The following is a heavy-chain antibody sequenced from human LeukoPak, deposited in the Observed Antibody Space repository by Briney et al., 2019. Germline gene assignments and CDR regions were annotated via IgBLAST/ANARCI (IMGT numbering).Heavy chain of an antibody. V-gene: IGHV3-30*03. CDR1: GFTFSTYG. Sequence: GGSLRLSCVASGFTFSTYGMHCVRQAPGKGLEWVAVLSFDGSNRHYGDAVKGRFTISRDNSKNTLYLQMNSLRAEDTAVYYCARALVTILSPFDSWGQGTLVTVSS. CDR2: LSFDGSNR. CDR3: ARALVTILSPFDS. J-gene: IGHJ4*02. D-gene: IGHD5-12*01.